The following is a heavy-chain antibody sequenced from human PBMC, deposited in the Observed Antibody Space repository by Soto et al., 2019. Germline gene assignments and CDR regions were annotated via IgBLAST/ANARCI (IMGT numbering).Heavy chain of an antibody. J-gene: IGHJ5*02. CDR2: MNPNSGNT. CDR1: GYTFTSYD. CDR3: ARLLGYCSSTSCQTENWFDP. V-gene: IGHV1-8*01. Sequence: QVQLVQSGAEVKKPGASVKVSCKASGYTFTSYDINWVRQATGQGLEWMGWMNPNSGNTGYAQKCQGRVTMTRNTSISTAYMELSSLRSEDTAVYYCARLLGYCSSTSCQTENWFDPWGQGTLVTVSS. D-gene: IGHD2-2*01.